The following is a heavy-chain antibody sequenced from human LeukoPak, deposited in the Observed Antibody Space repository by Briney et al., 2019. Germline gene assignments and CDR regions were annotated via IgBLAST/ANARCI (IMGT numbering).Heavy chain of an antibody. CDR3: AKWNGGRYHFAS. CDR2: VSNSGSGST. D-gene: IGHD1-26*01. Sequence: SETLSLTCTLSGGSVSGSYWNWLRQPPGEGLEWIGYVSNSGSGSTEYNPSLESRVTMSVETSKNQFSLKLSSVTAADTAVYYCAKWNGGRYHFASWGQGTLVTVSS. V-gene: IGHV4-59*02. J-gene: IGHJ4*02. CDR1: GGSVSGSY.